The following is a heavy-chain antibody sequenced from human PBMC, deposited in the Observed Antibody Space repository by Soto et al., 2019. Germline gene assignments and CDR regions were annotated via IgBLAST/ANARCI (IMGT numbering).Heavy chain of an antibody. CDR1: GFTFDDYA. D-gene: IGHD6-6*01. J-gene: IGHJ4*02. V-gene: IGHV3-9*01. CDR2: ISWNSGSI. CDR3: AKDVSSSSPYYFDF. Sequence: AGGSLRLSCAASGFTFDDYAMHWVRQAPGKGLEWVSGISWNSGSIGYADSVKGRFTISRDNAKNSLYLQMNSLRPEDTALYYCAKDVSSSSPYYFDFCCPATLVTVS.